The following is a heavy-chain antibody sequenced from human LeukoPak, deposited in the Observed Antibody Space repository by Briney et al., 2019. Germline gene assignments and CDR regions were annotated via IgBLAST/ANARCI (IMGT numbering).Heavy chain of an antibody. Sequence: GGSLRLSCAASGFTFSSYWMSWVRQAPGKGLEWVANIKQDGSEKYYVDSVKGRFTISRGNAKNSLYLQVNSLRAEDTAVYYCARDLFIQLGYVDYWGQGTLVTVSS. D-gene: IGHD5-18*01. CDR2: IKQDGSEK. CDR3: ARDLFIQLGYVDY. V-gene: IGHV3-7*01. J-gene: IGHJ4*02. CDR1: GFTFSSYW.